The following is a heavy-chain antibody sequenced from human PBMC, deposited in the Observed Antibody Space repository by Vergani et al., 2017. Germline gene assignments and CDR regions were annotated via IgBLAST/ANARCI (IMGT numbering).Heavy chain of an antibody. CDR1: GFTFDDYN. Sequence: EEQLVESGGTVVQPGGSLRLSCAASGFTFDDYNMHWVRQVPGKGLEWISVIRCGGGDSQYADSVKGRFTISRDNSRNLLYLQMTALRTEDSALYSCTKSPYASHGYFTSWGQGALVTVSS. V-gene: IGHV3-43*01. D-gene: IGHD2-2*03. CDR3: TKSPYASHGYFTS. CDR2: IRCGGGDS. J-gene: IGHJ5*02.